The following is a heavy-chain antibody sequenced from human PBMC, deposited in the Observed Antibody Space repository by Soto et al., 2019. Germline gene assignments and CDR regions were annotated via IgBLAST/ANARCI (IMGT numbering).Heavy chain of an antibody. J-gene: IGHJ3*02. V-gene: IGHV2-5*01. D-gene: IGHD3-22*01. Sequence: GXTLVNPTQTLTXSCTFSRFSLSTSGVGVVWIRQRPVKALEWLALIYCNDDKRYSPSLKSSLTITKDTSKNQVVLRMTNMDPVDTATYYCAPMIPYYYDSSGYHDAFDIWGQGTMVTVSS. CDR2: IYCNDDK. CDR1: RFSLSTSGVG. CDR3: APMIPYYYDSSGYHDAFDI.